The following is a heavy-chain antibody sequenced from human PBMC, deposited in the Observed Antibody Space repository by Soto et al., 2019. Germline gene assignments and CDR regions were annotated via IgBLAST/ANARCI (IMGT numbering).Heavy chain of an antibody. CDR1: GGSIRGPDYY. V-gene: IGHV4-31*03. D-gene: IGHD3-9*01. CDR3: ARGQYYDILTVTQGFDP. Sequence: SETLSLTCTVSGGSIRGPDYYWNWIRQHPGKGLEWIGYVYNSGTTYYNPSLKSRLVISIDTSENQFSLKLSSVTAADTAVYYCARGQYYDILTVTQGFDPWGQGILVTVSS. J-gene: IGHJ5*02. CDR2: VYNSGTT.